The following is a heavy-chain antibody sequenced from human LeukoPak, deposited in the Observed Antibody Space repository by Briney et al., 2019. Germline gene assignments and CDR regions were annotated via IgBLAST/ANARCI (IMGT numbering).Heavy chain of an antibody. CDR2: IRHVGTEK. CDR3: ARDYYYGSGSYPPQFDP. Sequence: GGSLRLSCAASGFTFSSYWMSWVRQAPGKGLEWVANIRHVGTEKYYVDSVKGRFTISRDNAKNSLFLQMNNLRAEDTAVYYCARDYYYGSGSYPPQFDPWGQGTLVTVSS. CDR1: GFTFSSYW. V-gene: IGHV3-7*01. J-gene: IGHJ5*02. D-gene: IGHD3-10*01.